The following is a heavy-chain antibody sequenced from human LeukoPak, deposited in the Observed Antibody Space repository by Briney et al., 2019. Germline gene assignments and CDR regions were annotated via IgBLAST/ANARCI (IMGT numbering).Heavy chain of an antibody. CDR2: IYYSGST. V-gene: IGHV4-59*12. CDR1: GGSISRYY. D-gene: IGHD2-15*01. CDR3: ARDPDIVVVPGAFDI. Sequence: PSETLSLTCTVSGGSISRYYWSWIRQSPGKGLEWLGCIYYSGSTTYNPSLKSRVTISVDASKNRFSLKLSSVTAADTAVYYCARDPDIVVVPGAFDIWGQGTMVTVSS. J-gene: IGHJ3*02.